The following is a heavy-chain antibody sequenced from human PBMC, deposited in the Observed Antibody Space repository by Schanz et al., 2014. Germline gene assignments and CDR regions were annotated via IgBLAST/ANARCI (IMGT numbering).Heavy chain of an antibody. CDR2: IIPSLGLA. CDR1: GGTFSSYT. CDR3: ARGGGPEDGFDI. J-gene: IGHJ3*02. V-gene: IGHV1-69*02. D-gene: IGHD2-15*01. Sequence: QVQLVQSGAEVKKPGSSVKVSCTASGGTFSSYTISWIRQAPGQGLEWMGRIIPSLGLAKYEQKFQDKVTITADTSTTTAYMELSGLRSEDTAVYYCARGGGPEDGFDIWGQGTILTVSS.